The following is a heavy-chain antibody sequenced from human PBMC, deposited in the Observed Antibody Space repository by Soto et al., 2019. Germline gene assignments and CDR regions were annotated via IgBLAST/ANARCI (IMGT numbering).Heavy chain of an antibody. V-gene: IGHV1-2*02. CDR2: INPNSGGT. D-gene: IGHD2-2*02. J-gene: IGHJ6*02. Sequence: ASVKVSCKASGYTFTGYYMHWVRQAPGQGLEWMGWINPNSGGTNYAQKFQGRVTMTRDTSISTAYMELSRLRSDDTAVYYCAILYINKPYYYYGMDVWGQGTTVTVSS. CDR1: GYTFTGYY. CDR3: AILYINKPYYYYGMDV.